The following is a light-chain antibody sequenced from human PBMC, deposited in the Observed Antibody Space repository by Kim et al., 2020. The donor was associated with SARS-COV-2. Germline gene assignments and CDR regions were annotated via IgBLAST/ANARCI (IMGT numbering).Light chain of an antibody. CDR1: QSLNYNR. V-gene: IGKV3-20*01. CDR3: QQYGDSPRT. Sequence: SPGERATLSCRASQSLNYNRLAWFQQTPGQPPRLLIYDASTRAAGVPDRFSGSGSGTDFTLTLNRLEPEDFALYYCQQYGDSPRTFGGGTKVDIK. J-gene: IGKJ4*01. CDR2: DAS.